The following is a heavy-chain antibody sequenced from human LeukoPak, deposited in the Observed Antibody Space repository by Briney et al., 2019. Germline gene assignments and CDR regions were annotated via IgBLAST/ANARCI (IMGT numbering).Heavy chain of an antibody. CDR2: IYYSGSA. D-gene: IGHD6-13*01. CDR3: ARRAAAAPALYYFDY. Sequence: PSETLSLTCTVSGGSISSSSYYWGWIRQPPGKGLEWIGSIYYSGSAYYNPSLKSRVTISVDTSKNQFSLKLSSVTAADTAVYYCARRAAAAPALYYFDYWGQGTLVTVSS. J-gene: IGHJ4*02. V-gene: IGHV4-39*01. CDR1: GGSISSSSYY.